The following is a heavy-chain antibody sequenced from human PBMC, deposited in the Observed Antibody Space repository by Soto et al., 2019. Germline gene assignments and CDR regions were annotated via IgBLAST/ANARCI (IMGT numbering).Heavy chain of an antibody. CDR2: IYSGSAT. D-gene: IGHD2-21*02. CDR3: ARAKSDSRAVDP. V-gene: IGHV3-53*02. CDR1: GFTVSDTY. J-gene: IGHJ5*02. Sequence: EVRLVETGGGLIQPGGSLRLSCAASGFTVSDTYMNWVRQAPGKGLEWVSVIYSGSATYYADPVKGRVTISRANSKNKVLLQMNSHRLDDTAIYYCARAKSDSRAVDPWGQGILVTVSS.